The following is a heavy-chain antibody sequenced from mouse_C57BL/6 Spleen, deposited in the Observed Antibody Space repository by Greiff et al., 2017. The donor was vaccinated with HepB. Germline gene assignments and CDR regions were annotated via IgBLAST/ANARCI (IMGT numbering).Heavy chain of an antibody. D-gene: IGHD1-1*01. Sequence: QVQLQQPGAELVKPGASVKLSCKASGYTFTSYWMQWVKQRPGQGLEWIGEIDPSDSYTNYTQKFKGKATLTVDTSSSTAYMQLSSLTSEDSAVYYCARSDGSSYDYAMDYWGQGTSVTVSS. V-gene: IGHV1-50*01. CDR3: ARSDGSSYDYAMDY. CDR1: GYTFTSYW. CDR2: IDPSDSYT. J-gene: IGHJ4*01.